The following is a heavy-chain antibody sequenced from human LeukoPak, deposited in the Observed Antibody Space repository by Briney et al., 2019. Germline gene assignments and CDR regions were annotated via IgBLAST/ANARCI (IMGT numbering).Heavy chain of an antibody. D-gene: IGHD2-8*01. CDR2: ISGSGGST. CDR1: GFTFRSYA. CDR3: AKGGYCTNGVCYSNTYFDY. V-gene: IGHV3-23*01. J-gene: IGHJ4*02. Sequence: PGGSLRLSCAAYGFTFRSYAMSWVRQAPGQGLEWVSAISGSGGSTYYADSVKVRFTISRDNSKNTLYLQMNSLRAEDTAVYYCAKGGYCTNGVCYSNTYFDYWGQGTLVTVSS.